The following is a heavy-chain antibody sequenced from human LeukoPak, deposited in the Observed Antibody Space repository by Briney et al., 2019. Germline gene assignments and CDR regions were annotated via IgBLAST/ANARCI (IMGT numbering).Heavy chain of an antibody. D-gene: IGHD3-10*01. V-gene: IGHV1-18*01. Sequence: GASVKVSCKASGYTFTSYGISWVRQAPGQGLEWMGWISAYNGNTNYAQKLQGRVTMTTDTSTSTAYMELSSLRSEDTAVYYCARGNYYGSGSYFGYYYYMDVWGKGTTVTVSS. CDR1: GYTFTSYG. J-gene: IGHJ6*03. CDR3: ARGNYYGSGSYFGYYYYMDV. CDR2: ISAYNGNT.